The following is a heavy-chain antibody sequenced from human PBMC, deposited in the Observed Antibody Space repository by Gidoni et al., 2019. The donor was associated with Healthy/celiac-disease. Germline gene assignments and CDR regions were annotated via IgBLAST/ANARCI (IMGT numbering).Heavy chain of an antibody. CDR1: GFSLSTSGVG. D-gene: IGHD6-13*01. CDR3: AHTGIAAMGFDL. J-gene: IGHJ2*01. V-gene: IGHV2-5*02. CDR2: IYWDDDK. Sequence: QITLKESGPTLVKPTQTLTLTCTFSGFSLSTSGVGVGWIRQPPGKALEWLALIYWDDDKRYSPSLKSRLTITRDTSKNQVVLTMTNMDPVDTATYYCAHTGIAAMGFDLWGRGTLVTVSS.